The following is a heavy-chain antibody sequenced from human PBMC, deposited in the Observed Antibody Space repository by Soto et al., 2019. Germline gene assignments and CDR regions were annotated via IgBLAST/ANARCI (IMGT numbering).Heavy chain of an antibody. D-gene: IGHD3-3*01. Sequence: PGGSLRLSCAASGFTFSSYSMNWVRQAPGKGLEWVSSISSSSYIYYADSVKGRFTISRDNAKNSLYLQMNSLRAEDTAVYYCARDPFLEWFPRGPDYYGMDVWGQGTTVTVSS. CDR1: GFTFSSYS. V-gene: IGHV3-21*01. CDR3: ARDPFLEWFPRGPDYYGMDV. CDR2: ISSSSYI. J-gene: IGHJ6*02.